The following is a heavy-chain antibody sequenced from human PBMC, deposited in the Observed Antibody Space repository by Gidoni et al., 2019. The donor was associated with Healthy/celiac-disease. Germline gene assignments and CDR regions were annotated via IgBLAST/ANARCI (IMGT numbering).Heavy chain of an antibody. V-gene: IGHV1-69*01. CDR2: IIPIFGTA. J-gene: IGHJ6*02. CDR1: AGTFSSYA. CDR3: ARQVSAYYYYYGMDV. Sequence: QVQLVQSGAEVKKPGSSVMVSCKASAGTFSSYAISWVRQAPGQGLEWMGGIIPIFGTANYAQKFQGRVTITADESTSTAYMELSSLRSEDTAVYYCARQVSAYYYYYGMDVWGQGTTVTVSS. D-gene: IGHD6-6*01.